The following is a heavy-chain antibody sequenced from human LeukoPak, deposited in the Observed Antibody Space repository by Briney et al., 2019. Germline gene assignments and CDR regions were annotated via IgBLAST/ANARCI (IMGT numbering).Heavy chain of an antibody. D-gene: IGHD4/OR15-4a*01. CDR3: ATLTKGYYYGMDV. Sequence: GGSLRLSCAASGFTFSSYSMNWVRQAPGKGLEWVSSISSSSSYIYYADSVKGRFTISRDNAKNSLYLQMNSLRAEDTAVYYCATLTKGYYYGMDVWGKGTTVNVSS. V-gene: IGHV3-21*01. J-gene: IGHJ6*04. CDR2: ISSSSSYI. CDR1: GFTFSSYS.